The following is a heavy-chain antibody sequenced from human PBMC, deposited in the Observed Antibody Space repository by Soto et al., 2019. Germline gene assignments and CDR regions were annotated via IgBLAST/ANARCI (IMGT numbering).Heavy chain of an antibody. CDR3: ARGYYYDSSGYYPRLEDYYGMDV. CDR2: INPNSGGT. V-gene: IGHV1-2*04. Sequence: GASVKVSCKASVYTFTGYYMHWVRQAPGQGLEWMGWINPNSGGTNYAQKFQGWVTMTRDTSISTAYMELSRLRSDDTAVYYCARGYYYDSSGYYPRLEDYYGMDVWGQGTTVTVSS. CDR1: VYTFTGYY. J-gene: IGHJ6*02. D-gene: IGHD3-22*01.